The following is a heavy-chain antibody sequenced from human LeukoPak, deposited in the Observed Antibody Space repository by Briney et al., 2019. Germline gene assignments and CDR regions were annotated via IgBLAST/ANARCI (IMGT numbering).Heavy chain of an antibody. V-gene: IGHV1-69*04. J-gene: IGHJ5*02. CDR2: IIPIFGIA. Sequence: SVKVSCKASGGTFSSYAISWVRQAPGQGLEWMGRIIPIFGIANYAQKFQGRVTITADKSTSTAYMELSSPRSEDTAVYYCARLDYYDSSGYGKGFDPWGQGTLVTVSS. D-gene: IGHD3-22*01. CDR3: ARLDYYDSSGYGKGFDP. CDR1: GGTFSSYA.